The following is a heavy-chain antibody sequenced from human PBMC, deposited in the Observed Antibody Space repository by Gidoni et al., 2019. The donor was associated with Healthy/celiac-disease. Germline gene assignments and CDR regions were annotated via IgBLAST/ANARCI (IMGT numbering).Heavy chain of an antibody. CDR1: GGTFSSYA. CDR2: IIPIFDTA. V-gene: IGHV1-69*01. D-gene: IGHD5-18*01. Sequence: QVQLVQSGAEVKKPGSSVKVYCKASGGTFSSYAIRWVRQAPGQGLEWMGGIIPIFDTANYAQKFQGRVTITADESTSTAYMELSSLRSEDTAVYDCARDNRGYSYEPLSGYYYGMDVWGQGTTVTVSS. J-gene: IGHJ6*02. CDR3: ARDNRGYSYEPLSGYYYGMDV.